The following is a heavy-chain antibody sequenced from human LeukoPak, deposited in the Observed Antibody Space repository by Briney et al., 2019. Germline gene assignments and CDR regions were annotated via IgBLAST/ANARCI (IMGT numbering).Heavy chain of an antibody. V-gene: IGHV3-49*03. D-gene: IGHD2-2*01. CDR1: GFNFGDYA. CDR2: IRSKIYGGTT. Sequence: GSLVLSCTTSGFNFGDYAMSWFRPAPGKGLGGGGFIRSKIYGGTTKYAASVRGRFTISRDDSKSIAYLQMSSLKTEDTAMYYCARDDLTTSCLYWGQGTLVTVSS. CDR3: ARDDLTTSCLY. J-gene: IGHJ4*02.